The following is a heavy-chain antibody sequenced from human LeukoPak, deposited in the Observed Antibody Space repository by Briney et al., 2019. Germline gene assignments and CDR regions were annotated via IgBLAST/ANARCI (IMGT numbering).Heavy chain of an antibody. V-gene: IGHV3-7*01. Sequence: PGGSLRLSCAASGFTFTVYAMSWFRQTPGKGLEWVANIHDDGIVTHYVDSVKCRFTISRDNARDSVYLQLNSLRGEDTALYYCARGRGWVDHWGQGTLVTVSS. CDR3: ARGRGWVDH. CDR2: IHDDGIVT. CDR1: GFTFTVYA. J-gene: IGHJ4*02. D-gene: IGHD3-16*01.